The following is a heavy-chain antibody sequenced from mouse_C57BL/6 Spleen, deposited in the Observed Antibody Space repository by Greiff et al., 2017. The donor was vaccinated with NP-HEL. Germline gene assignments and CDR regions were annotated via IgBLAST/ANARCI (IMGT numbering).Heavy chain of an antibody. D-gene: IGHD1-1*01. V-gene: IGHV2-5*01. CDR3: AKYYYGSSRYWYFDV. CDR2: IWRGGST. CDR1: GFSLTSYG. Sequence: VQLKESGPGLVQPSQSLSITCTVSGFSLTSYGVHWVRQSPGKGLEWLGVIWRGGSTDYNAAFMSRLSITKDNSKSQVFFKMNSLQADDTAIYYCAKYYYGSSRYWYFDVWGTGTTVTVSS. J-gene: IGHJ1*03.